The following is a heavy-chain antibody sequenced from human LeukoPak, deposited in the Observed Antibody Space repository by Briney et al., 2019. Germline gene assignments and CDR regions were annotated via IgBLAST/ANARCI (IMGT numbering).Heavy chain of an antibody. CDR3: ARDHHYDYVWGSYRYFFH. J-gene: IGHJ4*02. V-gene: IGHV3-21*01. CDR2: ISSSSSYI. Sequence: GGSLRLSCAASGFTFSSYSMNWVRQAPGKGLEWVSSISSSSSYIYYADSVKGRFTISRDNAKNSLYLQMNSLRAEDTAVYYCARDHHYDYVWGSYRYFFHWGQGTLVTVSS. CDR1: GFTFSSYS. D-gene: IGHD3-16*02.